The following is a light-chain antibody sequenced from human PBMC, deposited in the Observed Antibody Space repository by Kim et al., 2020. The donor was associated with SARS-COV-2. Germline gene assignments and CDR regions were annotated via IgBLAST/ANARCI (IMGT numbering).Light chain of an antibody. CDR1: NSGSKS. Sequence: PGKTARITCGGNNSGSKSVHRYQQKPGQAPVLVIYYDSDRPSGIPERFSGSNSGNTATLTISRVEAGDEADYYCQVWDSSSDHVVFGGGTQLTVL. J-gene: IGLJ2*01. CDR2: YDS. V-gene: IGLV3-21*04. CDR3: QVWDSSSDHVV.